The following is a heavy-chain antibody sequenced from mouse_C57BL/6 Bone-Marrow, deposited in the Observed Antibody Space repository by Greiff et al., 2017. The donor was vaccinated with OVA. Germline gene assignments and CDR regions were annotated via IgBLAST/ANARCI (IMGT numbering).Heavy chain of an antibody. Sequence: QVQLQQPGAELVMPGASVKLSCKASGYTFTSYWMHWVKQRPGQGLEWIGEIDPSDSYTNYNQKFTGQSTMTIDKSSSTAYMQLSSLTSEDSAVYDGARRGNGSSRYYFDYWGQGTTLTVSS. D-gene: IGHD1-1*01. V-gene: IGHV1-69*01. CDR1: GYTFTSYW. CDR2: IDPSDSYT. J-gene: IGHJ2*01. CDR3: ARRGNGSSRYYFDY.